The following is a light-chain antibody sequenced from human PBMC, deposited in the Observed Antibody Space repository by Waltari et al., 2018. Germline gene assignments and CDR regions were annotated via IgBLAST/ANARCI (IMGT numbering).Light chain of an antibody. V-gene: IGKV1-5*03. Sequence: DVPMTQSPSTLSAYVGDRVTITCRARQSIDTWLAWYQQKPGKAPKLLIYKASTLQSGVPSRFSGSWSGTEFTLTISSLQPDDSATYYCQQYYSYRAFGQGTKVEIK. CDR3: QQYYSYRA. CDR2: KAS. J-gene: IGKJ1*01. CDR1: QSIDTW.